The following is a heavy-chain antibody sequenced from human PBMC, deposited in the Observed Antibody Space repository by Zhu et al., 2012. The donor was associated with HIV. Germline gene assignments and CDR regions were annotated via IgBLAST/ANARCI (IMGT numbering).Heavy chain of an antibody. Sequence: EVQLVESGGGLVQSGRSLRLSCAASGFTFSSYWMHWVRQPPGKGLVWVSRINSDGSSTSYADSVKGRFIISRDNAKNTLYLQMSSLRAEDTAVYYCARGDSHSFQQWGQGTLGHRRF. CDR3: ARGDSHSFQQ. V-gene: IGHV3-74*01. J-gene: IGHJ1*01. CDR1: GFTFSSYW. CDR2: INSDGSST. D-gene: IGHD2-21*02.